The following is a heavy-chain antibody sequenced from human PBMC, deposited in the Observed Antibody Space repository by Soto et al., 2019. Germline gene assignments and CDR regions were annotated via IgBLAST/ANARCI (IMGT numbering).Heavy chain of an antibody. V-gene: IGHV3-33*01. CDR3: ARATGTYAPRVYAMDV. J-gene: IGHJ6*02. CDR2: ISYDGCDR. Sequence: QVQLVESGGGVVQPGRSLRLSCAASGFTFSTYGMHWVRQAPGKGLEWVSAISYDGCDRYYADSVKGRFAVSRDNSKTTLFLQMNSLRAEDTAVYYCARATGTYAPRVYAMDVWGQGTTVTVAS. CDR1: GFTFSTYG. D-gene: IGHD1-26*01.